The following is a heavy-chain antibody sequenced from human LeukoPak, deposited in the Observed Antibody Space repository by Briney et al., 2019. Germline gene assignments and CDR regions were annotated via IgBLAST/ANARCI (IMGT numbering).Heavy chain of an antibody. CDR1: GFTFSSYA. D-gene: IGHD4-23*01. CDR3: ARDRSYGGIFDY. CDR2: ISYDGSNK. J-gene: IGHJ4*02. V-gene: IGHV3-30*04. Sequence: PGGSLRLSCAASGFTFSSYAMHWVRQAPGKGLEWVAVISYDGSNKYYADSVKGRFTISRDNSKNTLYLQMNSLRAEDTAVYYCARDRSYGGIFDYWGQGTLVTVSS.